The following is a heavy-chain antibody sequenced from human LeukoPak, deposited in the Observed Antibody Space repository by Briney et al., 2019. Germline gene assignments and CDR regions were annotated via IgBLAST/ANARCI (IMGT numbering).Heavy chain of an antibody. CDR1: GYTFTSYY. V-gene: IGHV1-46*01. Sequence: GASVKVSCKASGYTFTSYYMHWLRQAPGQGLEWMGIINPSGGSTSYAQKFQGRVTMTRDTSTSTVYMELSSLRSEDTAVYYCARSSYCTNGVCYMGYWGQGTLVTVSS. CDR3: ARSSYCTNGVCYMGY. J-gene: IGHJ4*02. D-gene: IGHD2-8*01. CDR2: INPSGGST.